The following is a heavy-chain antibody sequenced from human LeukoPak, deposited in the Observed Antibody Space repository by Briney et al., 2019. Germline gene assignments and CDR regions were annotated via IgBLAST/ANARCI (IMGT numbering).Heavy chain of an antibody. D-gene: IGHD6-13*01. CDR3: ARRARYHSSLPLDF. Sequence: GESLKISCKGTGFIFNTYWISWVRQMPGKGLEWMGIVDPTDSDVDYSPSFQGHVTISSDTSTSTVYLQWSSLKASDTAVYYCARRARYHSSLPLDFWGQGTLVTVSS. CDR2: VDPTDSDV. V-gene: IGHV5-10-1*01. J-gene: IGHJ4*02. CDR1: GFIFNTYW.